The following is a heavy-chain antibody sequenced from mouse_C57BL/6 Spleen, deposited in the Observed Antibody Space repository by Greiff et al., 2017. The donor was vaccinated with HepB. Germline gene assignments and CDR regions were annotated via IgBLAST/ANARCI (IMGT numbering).Heavy chain of an antibody. CDR2: ISSGSSTI. J-gene: IGHJ1*03. Sequence: EVHLVESGGGLVKPGGSLKLSCAASGFTFSDYGMHWVRQAPEKGLEWVAYISSGSSTIYYADTVKGRFTISRDNAKNTLFLQMTSLRSEDTAMYYCARNGVYYYGSSRYFDVWGTGTTVTVSS. CDR3: ARNGVYYYGSSRYFDV. V-gene: IGHV5-17*01. CDR1: GFTFSDYG. D-gene: IGHD1-1*01.